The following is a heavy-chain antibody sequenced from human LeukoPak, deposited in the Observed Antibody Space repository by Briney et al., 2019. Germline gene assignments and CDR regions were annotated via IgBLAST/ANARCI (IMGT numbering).Heavy chain of an antibody. V-gene: IGHV3-23*01. CDR3: APHESYYYDSSPRY. CDR1: GFTFSSYA. Sequence: QPGGSLRLSCAASGFTFSSYAMSWVRQAPGKGLEWVSAISGSGGSTYYADSVKGRFTISRDNSKNTLYLQMNSLRAEDTAVYYCAPHESYYYDSSPRYWGQGTLVTVSS. D-gene: IGHD3-22*01. J-gene: IGHJ4*02. CDR2: ISGSGGST.